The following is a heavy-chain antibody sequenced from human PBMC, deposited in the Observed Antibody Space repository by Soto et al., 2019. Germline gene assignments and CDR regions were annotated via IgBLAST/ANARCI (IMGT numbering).Heavy chain of an antibody. Sequence: QVQLVESGGGVVQPGRSLRLSCAASGFTFSSYGMHWVRQAPGKGLEWVAVIWYDGSNKYYADSVKGRFTISRDNSKNTLYLQMNSLRAEDTAVYYCAREGSSGSFDSWGQGTLVTVSS. CDR2: IWYDGSNK. CDR3: AREGSSGSFDS. D-gene: IGHD6-19*01. J-gene: IGHJ4*02. V-gene: IGHV3-33*01. CDR1: GFTFSSYG.